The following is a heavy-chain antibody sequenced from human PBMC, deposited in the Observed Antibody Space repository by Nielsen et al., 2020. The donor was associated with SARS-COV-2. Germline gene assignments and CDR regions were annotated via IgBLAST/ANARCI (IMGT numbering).Heavy chain of an antibody. CDR2: ISGYSGNT. CDR3: AKDRDTVRARSNWNDYDY. Sequence: ASVKVSCKASSYTFRSYGINWVRQAPGQGLEWMGWISGYSGNTNYAERLQGRVTMTTDTSTSTAYLELRSLRSDDTAVYYCAKDRDTVRARSNWNDYDYWGQGTLVTVSS. J-gene: IGHJ4*02. D-gene: IGHD1-20*01. V-gene: IGHV1-18*01. CDR1: SYTFRSYG.